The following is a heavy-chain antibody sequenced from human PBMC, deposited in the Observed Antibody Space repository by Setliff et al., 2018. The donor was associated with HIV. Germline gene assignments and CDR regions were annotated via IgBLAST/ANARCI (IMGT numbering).Heavy chain of an antibody. V-gene: IGHV4-34*01. J-gene: IGHJ4*01. D-gene: IGHD5-18*01. CDR2: INHSGST. CDR3: ARTEDYSYGDAPFDY. CDR1: GGSFSGYY. Sequence: PSETLSLTCAVYGGSFSGYYWSWIRQPPGKGLEWIREINHSGSTNYNPSLKSRVTISVDTSKNQFSLKLSSVTAADTAVYYCARTEDYSYGDAPFDYWGHGTLVTVSS.